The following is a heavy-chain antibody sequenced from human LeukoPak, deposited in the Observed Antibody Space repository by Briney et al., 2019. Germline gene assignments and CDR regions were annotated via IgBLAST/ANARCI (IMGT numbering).Heavy chain of an antibody. V-gene: IGHV3-23*01. CDR3: AKTTVGCSRGRFPGWPADC. CDR2: ICGSGGCT. Sequence: GGSLRLSCAASGFTFNTYAIYWVRQAPGKGLEWVSGICGSGGCTYYADSVKGRFTISRDNSKNTVYLQMNSLTVDDTAVYYCAKTTVGCSRGRFPGWPADCWGQGTLVTVSS. J-gene: IGHJ4*02. D-gene: IGHD6-19*01. CDR1: GFTFNTYA.